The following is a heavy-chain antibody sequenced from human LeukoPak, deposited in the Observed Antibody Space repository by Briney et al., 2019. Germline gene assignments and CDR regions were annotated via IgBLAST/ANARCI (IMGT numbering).Heavy chain of an antibody. V-gene: IGHV3-23*01. CDR3: ASRRYSTSALDAFNI. CDR1: GFTFNSYA. D-gene: IGHD6-6*01. CDR2: ISESGGST. Sequence: GGSLRLSCAASGFTFNSYAMTWVRQAPGKELEWVSPISESGGSTYYEDCVKSWFNISRDNFNNTLYLQRNGLRAEDTAVYYCASRRYSTSALDAFNIWGHGTMVTVSS. J-gene: IGHJ3*02.